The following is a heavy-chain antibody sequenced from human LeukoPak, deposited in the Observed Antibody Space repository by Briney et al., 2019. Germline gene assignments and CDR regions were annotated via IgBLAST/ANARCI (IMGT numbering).Heavy chain of an antibody. D-gene: IGHD2-2*03. Sequence: PSETLSLTCAVYGGSFSGYYWSWIRQPPGKGLEWIGEINHSGSTNYNPSLKSRVTISVDTSKNQFSLKLSSVTAADTAVYYCARPGPGYCSSTSCPRGIYYYYMDVWGEGTTVTVSS. CDR1: GGSFSGYY. CDR3: ARPGPGYCSSTSCPRGIYYYYMDV. J-gene: IGHJ6*03. V-gene: IGHV4-34*01. CDR2: INHSGST.